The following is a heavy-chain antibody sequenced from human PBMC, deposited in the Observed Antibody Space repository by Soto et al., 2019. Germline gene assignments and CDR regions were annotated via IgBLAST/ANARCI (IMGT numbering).Heavy chain of an antibody. V-gene: IGHV4-34*01. CDR3: ARGSVAGLSGYWYFDL. CDR2: INHSGST. D-gene: IGHD6-19*01. Sequence: QVQLQQWGAGLLKPSETLSLTCAVYGGSFSGYYWSWIRQPPGKGLEWIGEINHSGSTNYNPSLKSRVDRAVNTSKNQFSLKLSSVTAADTAVYYCARGSVAGLSGYWYFDLWGRGTLVTVSS. J-gene: IGHJ2*01. CDR1: GGSFSGYY.